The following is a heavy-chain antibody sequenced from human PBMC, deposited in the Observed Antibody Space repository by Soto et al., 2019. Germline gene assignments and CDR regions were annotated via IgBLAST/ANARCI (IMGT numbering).Heavy chain of an antibody. D-gene: IGHD2-21*01. CDR3: AKVAPFILGSPF. CDR1: GFDFSGSE. J-gene: IGHJ4*02. V-gene: IGHV3-48*03. CDR2: ITGSGGAM. Sequence: PGGSLRLSCTASGFDFSGSEMNWFRPAPGKGLEWVAYITGSGGAMFHADSVKGRFSISRDNAKNSLFLEMNNLTADDAGLYYCAKVAPFILGSPFWGQGTLVTVSS.